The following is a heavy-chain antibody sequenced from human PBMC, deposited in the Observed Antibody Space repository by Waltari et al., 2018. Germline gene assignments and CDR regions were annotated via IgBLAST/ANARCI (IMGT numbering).Heavy chain of an antibody. Sequence: HVQLVQSGAAVNKPGASVKVACKVSGSTLTGLCMHLVRQAPGKGLEWMGGFDPEDGETIYEQKFQGRVTMTEDTSTDTAYMELSSLRSEDTAVYYCATSRRGSPDAFDIWGQGTMVTVSS. CDR1: GSTLTGLC. D-gene: IGHD5-12*01. J-gene: IGHJ3*02. V-gene: IGHV1-24*01. CDR3: ATSRRGSPDAFDI. CDR2: FDPEDGET.